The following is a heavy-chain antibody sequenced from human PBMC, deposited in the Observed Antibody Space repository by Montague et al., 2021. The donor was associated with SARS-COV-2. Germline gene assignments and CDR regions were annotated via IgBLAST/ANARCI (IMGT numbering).Heavy chain of an antibody. Sequence: SETLSLTCTVSGDSFGSYNFFWIWIRQPPGKRLEWIVVISNGGRTFDNPSLKSRVTISVYTSRNQLSLNVKSVTAADTAVYYCARHRRYDVVTYYPDFWGQGILVTVSS. CDR1: GDSFGSYNFF. D-gene: IGHD3-9*01. CDR3: ARHRRYDVVTYYPDF. V-gene: IGHV4-39*01. J-gene: IGHJ4*02. CDR2: ISNGGRT.